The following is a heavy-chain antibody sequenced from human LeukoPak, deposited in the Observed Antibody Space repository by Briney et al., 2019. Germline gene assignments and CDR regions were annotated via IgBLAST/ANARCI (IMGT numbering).Heavy chain of an antibody. CDR3: ARAPRKSYCTNGVCYTDY. J-gene: IGHJ4*02. D-gene: IGHD2-8*01. V-gene: IGHV1-8*03. Sequence: GASVKVSCKASGYTFTSYDINWVRQATGQGLEWMGWMNPNSGNTGYAQKFQGRVTITRNTSISTAYMELSSLRSEDTAVYYCARAPRKSYCTNGVCYTDYWGQGTLVTVSS. CDR1: GYTFTSYD. CDR2: MNPNSGNT.